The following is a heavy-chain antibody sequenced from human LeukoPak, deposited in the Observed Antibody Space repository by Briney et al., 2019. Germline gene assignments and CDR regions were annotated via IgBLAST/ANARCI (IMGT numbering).Heavy chain of an antibody. V-gene: IGHV3-30*02. CDR2: IGYDGSKK. J-gene: IGHJ4*02. CDR1: GFTFSSYG. Sequence: GGSLRLSCAASGFTFSSYGMHRVRQAPGEGLEWVAYIGYDGSKKYYSDSVKGRFTISRDNSKNTVHLQMNSLRAADTALYFCARDLGGIYYIAYWGQGTLVTVSS. D-gene: IGHD2-15*01. CDR3: ARDLGGIYYIAY.